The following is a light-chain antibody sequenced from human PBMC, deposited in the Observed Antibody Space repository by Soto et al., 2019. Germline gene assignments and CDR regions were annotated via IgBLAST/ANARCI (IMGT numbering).Light chain of an antibody. V-gene: IGKV3-15*01. CDR2: GAS. CDR1: QSVRSSY. Sequence: EIVLTQSPGTLSLSPGERATLSCRASQSVRSSYLAWYQQKPGQAPRLLIYGASNRATGIPARFSGSGSGTEFTLTISRLQSEDFAVYYCQKYNNWPPWTVGQGTKVDIK. J-gene: IGKJ1*01. CDR3: QKYNNWPPWT.